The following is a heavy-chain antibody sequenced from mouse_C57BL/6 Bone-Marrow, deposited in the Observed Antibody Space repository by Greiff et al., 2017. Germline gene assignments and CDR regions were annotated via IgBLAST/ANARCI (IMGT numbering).Heavy chain of an antibody. V-gene: IGHV5-6*02. Sequence: EVMLVESGGDLVKPGGSLKLSCAASGFTFSSYGMSWVRQTPDKRLEWVATFSSGGSYTYYPDSVKGRFTISRDNAKNTLYLQMSSLKSEDTAMYYCARRCLDYWGQGTTLTVSS. CDR3: ARRCLDY. CDR1: GFTFSSYG. CDR2: FSSGGSYT. J-gene: IGHJ2*01.